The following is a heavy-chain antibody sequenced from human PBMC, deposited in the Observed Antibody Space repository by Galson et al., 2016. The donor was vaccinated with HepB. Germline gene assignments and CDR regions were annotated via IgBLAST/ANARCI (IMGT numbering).Heavy chain of an antibody. CDR1: SGSIRSSTYY. V-gene: IGHV4-39*02. CDR2: ISYSGNT. CDR3: ATLESRDILTGYLAWGRDTPYDYFMDV. J-gene: IGHJ6*02. D-gene: IGHD3-9*01. Sequence: ETLSLTCTVSSGSIRSSTYYWVWVRQPPGKGLEWIGSISYSGNTNYNPSLRSRVTIDKYNNDLSLRVSSVTAADTAVYYCATLESRDILTGYLAWGRDTPYDYFMDVWGQRTTVTVS.